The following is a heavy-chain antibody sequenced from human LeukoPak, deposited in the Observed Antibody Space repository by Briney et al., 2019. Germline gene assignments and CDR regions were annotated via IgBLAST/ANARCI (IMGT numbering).Heavy chain of an antibody. Sequence: GGSLRLSCAASGLIFDDYTMHWVRQAPGKGLEWVSLISRNGAVAKYADSVRGRFTVSRDNSKNSLFLQMNTLTTEDTALYYCARTGYFDYWGQGTLVTVSS. CDR2: ISRNGAVA. D-gene: IGHD1-1*01. V-gene: IGHV3-43*01. CDR1: GLIFDDYT. CDR3: ARTGYFDY. J-gene: IGHJ4*02.